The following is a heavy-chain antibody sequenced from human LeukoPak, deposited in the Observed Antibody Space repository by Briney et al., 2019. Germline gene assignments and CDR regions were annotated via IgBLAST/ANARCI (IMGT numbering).Heavy chain of an antibody. J-gene: IGHJ5*02. V-gene: IGHV5-51*01. CDR3: ARHRRSGGRITGWFDP. CDR1: GYSFTSYW. Sequence: GESLKISCKGSGYSFTSYWIGWVRQMPGKGLEWMGIIYPGDSDTRYSPSFQGQVTISADKSISTAYLQWSSLKASDTATYYCARHRRSGGRITGWFDPWGQGTLVTVSS. CDR2: IYPGDSDT. D-gene: IGHD2-15*01.